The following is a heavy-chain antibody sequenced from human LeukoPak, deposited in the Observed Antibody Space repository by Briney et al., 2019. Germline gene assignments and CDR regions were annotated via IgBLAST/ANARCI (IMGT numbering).Heavy chain of an antibody. CDR1: GFTVSSNY. V-gene: IGHV3-66*02. CDR3: AREDYGDYGYYYGMDV. Sequence: GGSLRLSCAASGFTVSSNYMSWVRQAPGKGLEWDSVIYSGGSTYYADSVKGRFTISRDNSKNTLYLQMNSLRAEDTAVYYWAREDYGDYGYYYGMDVWGQGTTVTVSS. J-gene: IGHJ6*02. D-gene: IGHD4-17*01. CDR2: IYSGGST.